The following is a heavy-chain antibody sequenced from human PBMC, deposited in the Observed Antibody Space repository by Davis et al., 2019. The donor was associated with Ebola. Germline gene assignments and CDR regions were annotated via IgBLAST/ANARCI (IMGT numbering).Heavy chain of an antibody. D-gene: IGHD4-23*01. V-gene: IGHV4-31*03. CDR2: IFYSGST. CDR1: GGSIDSGGYY. Sequence: SETLSLTCTVSGGSIDSGGYYWSWLRQRPGQGLEWIGYIFYSGSTYYNPSLKSRVIMSVDTSENRFSLSLRSVTAAHTAVYYCARPIDYGGNAPSDWGQGTLVTVSS. CDR3: ARPIDYGGNAPSD. J-gene: IGHJ4*02.